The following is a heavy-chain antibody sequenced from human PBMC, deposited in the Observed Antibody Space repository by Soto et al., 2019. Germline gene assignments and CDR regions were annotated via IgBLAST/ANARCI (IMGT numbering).Heavy chain of an antibody. V-gene: IGHV3-23*01. Sequence: EVQLLESGGALVQPGGSLRLSCVASGFTFSYYGMSWVRQAPGKGLDWVSVISAGGGTTTYYADSVKGRLTISRDNSKNTLFLQMNSLTVDDTAIYYCAKRGPSSTSSGEDYWGQGTLVTVSS. CDR2: ISAGGGTTT. CDR1: GFTFSYYG. J-gene: IGHJ4*02. D-gene: IGHD6-6*01. CDR3: AKRGPSSTSSGEDY.